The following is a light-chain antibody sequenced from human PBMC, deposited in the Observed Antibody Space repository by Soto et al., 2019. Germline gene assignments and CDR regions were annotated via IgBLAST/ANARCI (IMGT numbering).Light chain of an antibody. J-gene: IGLJ3*02. V-gene: IGLV2-8*01. CDR1: SSDVGDYNY. CDR2: EVS. Sequence: QSALTQPPSASGSPGQSVTISCTGTSSDVGDYNYVSWYQQYPGKAPKLRIYEVSKRPSGVPDRFSGSKSGNTASLTVSGLQAEDEADYYCSSYAGSNNRVFGGGTKVTVL. CDR3: SSYAGSNNRV.